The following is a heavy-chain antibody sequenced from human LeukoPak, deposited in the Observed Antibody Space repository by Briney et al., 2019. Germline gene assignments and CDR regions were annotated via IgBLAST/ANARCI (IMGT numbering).Heavy chain of an antibody. Sequence: SVKVSCKASGGTFSSYAISWVRQAPGQGLEWMGRIIPILGIANYAQRFQGRVTITADKSTSTAYMELSSLRSEDTAVYYCATRGIAVADDYWGQGTLVTASS. D-gene: IGHD6-19*01. CDR1: GGTFSSYA. CDR2: IIPILGIA. J-gene: IGHJ4*02. CDR3: ATRGIAVADDY. V-gene: IGHV1-69*04.